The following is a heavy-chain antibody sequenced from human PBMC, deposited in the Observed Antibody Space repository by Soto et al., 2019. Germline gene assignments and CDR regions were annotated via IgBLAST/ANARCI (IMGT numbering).Heavy chain of an antibody. CDR1: GFTFSTFA. CDR2: ITGGSGFT. CDR3: AKSGPTNYFDF. V-gene: IGHV3-23*01. Sequence: GGSLRLSCAASGFTFSTFAMNWVRQAPGKGLEWVSGITGGSGFTFYADSVKGRFTISRDDSENTLFLQMSSLRAEDTAKYYCAKSGPTNYFDFWGQGTLVTVSS. J-gene: IGHJ4*02. D-gene: IGHD1-26*01.